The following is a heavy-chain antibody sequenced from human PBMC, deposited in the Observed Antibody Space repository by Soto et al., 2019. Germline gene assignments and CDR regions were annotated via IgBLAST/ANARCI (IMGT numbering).Heavy chain of an antibody. CDR1: GFTFSSYS. Sequence: GGSLRLSCAASGFTFSSYSMNWVRQAPGKGLEWVSSISSSSSYIYYADSVKGRFTISRDNAKNSLYLQMNSLRAEDTAVYYFARDFADSSGYYYPGGYYYYYGMDVWGQGTTVTVSS. CDR2: ISSSSSYI. J-gene: IGHJ6*02. CDR3: ARDFADSSGYYYPGGYYYYYGMDV. D-gene: IGHD3-22*01. V-gene: IGHV3-21*01.